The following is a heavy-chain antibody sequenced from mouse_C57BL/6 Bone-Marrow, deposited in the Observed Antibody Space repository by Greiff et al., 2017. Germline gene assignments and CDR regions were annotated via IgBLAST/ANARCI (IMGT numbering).Heavy chain of an antibody. V-gene: IGHV1-12*01. J-gene: IGHJ2*01. D-gene: IGHD1-1*02. CDR3: AGGTDY. Sequence: QVQLQQSGAELVRPGASVKMSCKASGYTITSYNLHWVKQTPRLGLEWIGAIYPGTGDTSYNQKCKGKATRTVDKSSSTAYMQLSSLTSEDSAVYFCAGGTDYWDQRTTLTVSS. CDR1: GYTITSYN. CDR2: IYPGTGDT.